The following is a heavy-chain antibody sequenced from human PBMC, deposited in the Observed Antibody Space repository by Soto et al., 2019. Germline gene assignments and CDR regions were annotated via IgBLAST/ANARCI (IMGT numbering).Heavy chain of an antibody. J-gene: IGHJ4*02. CDR1: GNTFSNYY. Sequence: GASVKVSCKASGNTFSNYYIHWVRQAPGQGLEWMGTINPSGGHTTYAQKFLGRVTMTRDSSTSTLYMELTSLRFEDTAVYYCARGGHVVVVTAAFDYWGQGTLVT. CDR3: ARGGHVVVVTAAFDY. CDR2: INPSGGHT. V-gene: IGHV1-46*03. D-gene: IGHD2-21*02.